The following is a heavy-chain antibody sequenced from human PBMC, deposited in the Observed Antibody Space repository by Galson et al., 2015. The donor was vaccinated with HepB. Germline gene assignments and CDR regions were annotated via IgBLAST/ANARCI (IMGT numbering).Heavy chain of an antibody. D-gene: IGHD3-10*01. CDR1: GYTFTSYG. CDR2: ISAYNGNT. V-gene: IGHV1-18*01. Sequence: SVKVSCKASGYTFTSYGISWVRQAPGQGLEWMGWISAYNGNTNYAQKLQGRVTMTTDTSTSTAYMELRSLRSDDTAVYYCARKPITMVRGVINNWFDPWGQGTLVTVSS. J-gene: IGHJ5*02. CDR3: ARKPITMVRGVINNWFDP.